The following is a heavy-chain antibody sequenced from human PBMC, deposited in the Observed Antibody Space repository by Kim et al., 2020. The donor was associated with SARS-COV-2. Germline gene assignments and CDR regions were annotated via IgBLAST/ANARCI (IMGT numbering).Heavy chain of an antibody. D-gene: IGHD5-18*01. Sequence: ASVKVSCKASGYTFTSYAMNWVRQAPGQGLEWMGWINTNTGNPTYAQGFTGRFVFSLDTSVSTAYLQISSLKAEDTAVYYCARVPSYTAMVKRVWFDPWGQGTLVTVSS. CDR2: INTNTGNP. CDR1: GYTFTSYA. CDR3: ARVPSYTAMVKRVWFDP. J-gene: IGHJ5*02. V-gene: IGHV7-4-1*02.